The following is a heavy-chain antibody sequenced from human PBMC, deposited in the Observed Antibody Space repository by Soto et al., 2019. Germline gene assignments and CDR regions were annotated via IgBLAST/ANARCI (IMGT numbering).Heavy chain of an antibody. CDR3: ARARSIQLWLLREMDY. CDR2: ISAYNGNT. CDR1: GYTFTSYG. D-gene: IGHD5-18*01. V-gene: IGHV1-18*01. Sequence: ASVKVSCKASGYTFTSYGISWVRQAPGQGLEWMGWISAYNGNTNYAQKLQGRVTMTTDTSTSTAYMELRSLRSDDTAVYYCARARSIQLWLLREMDYWGQGTLVTVSS. J-gene: IGHJ4*02.